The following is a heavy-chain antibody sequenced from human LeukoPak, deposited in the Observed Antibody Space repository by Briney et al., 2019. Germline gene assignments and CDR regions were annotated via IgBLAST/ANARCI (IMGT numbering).Heavy chain of an antibody. V-gene: IGHV1-46*01. CDR2: INSSGGST. CDR3: ARDSAFVYDSSGYYSNNWFDP. Sequence: ASVKVSCKASGYTFTSYYMHWVRQAPGQGLEWMGIINSSGGSTGYAQKFQGRVTMTRDMSTSTVYMELSSLRSEDTAVYYCARDSAFVYDSSGYYSNNWFDPWGQGTLVTVSS. CDR1: GYTFTSYY. D-gene: IGHD3-22*01. J-gene: IGHJ5*02.